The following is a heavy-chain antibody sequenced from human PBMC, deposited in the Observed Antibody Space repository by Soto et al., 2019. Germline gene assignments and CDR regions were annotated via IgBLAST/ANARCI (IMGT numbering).Heavy chain of an antibody. CDR1: GYTFSGFY. J-gene: IGHJ4*02. D-gene: IGHD6-19*01. CDR2: INPNSGGT. Sequence: ASVKVSCKASGYTFSGFYMHWVRQAPGQGLEWMGWINPNSGGTKSAEKFQGRVTMTRDTSISTAYMELSRLTSDDTAVYYCASEPVTVTAGLDFCGQGPQVTVSS. CDR3: ASEPVTVTAGLDF. V-gene: IGHV1-2*02.